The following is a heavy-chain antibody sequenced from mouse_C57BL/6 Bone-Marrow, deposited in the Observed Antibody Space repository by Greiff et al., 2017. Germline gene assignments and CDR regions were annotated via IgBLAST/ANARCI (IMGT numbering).Heavy chain of an antibody. CDR2: IYPRSGNT. Sequence: QVQLQQSGAELARPGASVKLSCKASGYTFTSYGISWVKQRTGQGLEWIGEIYPRSGNTYYNEKFKGKATLTADKSSITKYMELRSVTSTDSAVYFCARSSNYFAMDDWGQGTSVTVSS. J-gene: IGHJ4*01. D-gene: IGHD2-5*01. CDR3: ARSSNYFAMDD. V-gene: IGHV1-81*01. CDR1: GYTFTSYG.